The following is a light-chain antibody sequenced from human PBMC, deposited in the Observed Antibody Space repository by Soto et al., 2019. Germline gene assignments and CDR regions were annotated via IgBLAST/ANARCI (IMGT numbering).Light chain of an antibody. J-gene: IGKJ1*01. V-gene: IGKV1-27*01. CDR2: AAS. Sequence: DIQMTQNPSSLSASVGDRSTITCRASQGISNYLAWYQQKPGKVPKLLIYAASTLQSGVPSRFSGSGSGTDFTLTISSLQPEDVATYYCQKYNSAPWTFAQGTKVDIK. CDR1: QGISNY. CDR3: QKYNSAPWT.